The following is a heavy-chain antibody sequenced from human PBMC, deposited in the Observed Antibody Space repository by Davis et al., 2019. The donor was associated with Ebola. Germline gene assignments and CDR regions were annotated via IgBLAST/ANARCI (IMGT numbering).Heavy chain of an antibody. J-gene: IGHJ4*02. CDR3: TSTAGLHDY. V-gene: IGHV3-73*01. D-gene: IGHD4-11*01. Sequence: GGSLRLSCAASGFTFSSYAMHWVRQASGKGLEWVGRIRSKANSYATAYAASVKGRFTISRDDSKNTAYLQMNSLKTEDTAVYYRTSTAGLHDYWGQGTLVTVSS. CDR2: IRSKANSYAT. CDR1: GFTFSSYA.